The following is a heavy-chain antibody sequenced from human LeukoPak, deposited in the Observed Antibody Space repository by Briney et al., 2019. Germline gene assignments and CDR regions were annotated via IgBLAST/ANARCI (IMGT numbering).Heavy chain of an antibody. J-gene: IGHJ4*02. CDR1: GSISSTYS. CDR3: ARSDPIVVVTALTIDY. D-gene: IGHD2-21*02. V-gene: IGHV3-30-3*01. CDR2: ISCDGSNK. Sequence: GRSLRPACAAAGSISSTYSMHWDRQAPGKGLEWVAVISCDGSNKYYGDGVKCGLSIHRDNSKNTLYLLMNSLRAEDTVVYYCARSDPIVVVTALTIDYWGQGTLVTVSS.